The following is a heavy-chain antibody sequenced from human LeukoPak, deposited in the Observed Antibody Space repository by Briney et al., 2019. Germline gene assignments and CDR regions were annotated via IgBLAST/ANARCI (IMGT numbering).Heavy chain of an antibody. Sequence: SVKVSCKASGGTFSSYAISWVRQAPGQGLEWMGGIIPIFGTANYAQKFQGRVTITADESTSTAYMELSSLRSEDTAVYYCARDTPAISSGSFSPEDWFDPWGQGTLVTVSA. V-gene: IGHV1-69*13. J-gene: IGHJ5*02. D-gene: IGHD3-10*01. CDR3: ARDTPAISSGSFSPEDWFDP. CDR1: GGTFSSYA. CDR2: IIPIFGTA.